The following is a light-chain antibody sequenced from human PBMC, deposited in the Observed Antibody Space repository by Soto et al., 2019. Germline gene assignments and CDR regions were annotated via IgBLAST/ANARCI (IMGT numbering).Light chain of an antibody. J-gene: IGKJ1*01. CDR2: DAS. CDR3: QQFSTYLWT. CDR1: QSVRSW. V-gene: IGKV1-5*01. Sequence: QITPSPSTLSASVGDRVTITCRASQSVRSWLAWYQQKPGTAPKLLIFDASRLESGVPSRFSGSASGTEFTLTISSLQPDDFATYYCQQFSTYLWTFGQGTKVDIK.